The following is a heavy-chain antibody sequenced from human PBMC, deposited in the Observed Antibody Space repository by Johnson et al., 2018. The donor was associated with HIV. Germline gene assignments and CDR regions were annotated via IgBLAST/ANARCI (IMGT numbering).Heavy chain of an antibody. J-gene: IGHJ3*02. CDR1: GFTFSSYA. Sequence: VQLVESGGGVVQPGRSLRLSCAASGFTFSSYAMHWVRQAPGKGLEWVAVISYDGSNKYYADSVKGRFTISRDNSKNTLYLQMNSLRAEDTAVYYCARGPPRIVVGMGAFDIWGKGTMVTVSS. D-gene: IGHD3-22*01. CDR2: ISYDGSNK. V-gene: IGHV3-30*04. CDR3: ARGPPRIVVGMGAFDI.